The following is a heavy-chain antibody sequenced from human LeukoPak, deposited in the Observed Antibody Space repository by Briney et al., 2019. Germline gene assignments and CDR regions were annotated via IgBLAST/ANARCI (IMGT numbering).Heavy chain of an antibody. Sequence: GGSLRLSCAATGFSFKDYGMHWVRQPPGKGLEWVSAINWNGGGTGYADSVKGRFTISRDNAKNSLYLQLSSLRPEDTALYYCAKPLTATNTYIFFGLDVWGQGTSVTVSS. CDR1: GFSFKDYG. V-gene: IGHV3-9*01. CDR2: INWNGGGT. J-gene: IGHJ6*02. D-gene: IGHD1-26*01. CDR3: AKPLTATNTYIFFGLDV.